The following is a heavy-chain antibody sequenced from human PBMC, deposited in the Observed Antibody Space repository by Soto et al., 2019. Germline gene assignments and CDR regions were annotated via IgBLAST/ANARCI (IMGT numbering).Heavy chain of an antibody. Sequence: GGSLRLSCAASGFTFSSYGIHWVRQAPGKGLEWVAVIWYDGSNKYYADSVKGRFTISRDNSKNTLYLQMNSLRAEDTAVYYCARDQTYCSSTSCYVDYYYGIDVRGQRTTVTVSS. CDR2: IWYDGSNK. CDR1: GFTFSSYG. CDR3: ARDQTYCSSTSCYVDYYYGIDV. D-gene: IGHD2-2*01. J-gene: IGHJ6*02. V-gene: IGHV3-33*01.